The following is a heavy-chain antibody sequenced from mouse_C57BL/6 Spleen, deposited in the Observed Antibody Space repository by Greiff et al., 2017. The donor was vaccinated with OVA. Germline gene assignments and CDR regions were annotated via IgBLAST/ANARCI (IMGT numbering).Heavy chain of an antibody. CDR2: IYPVDGDT. Sequence: QVQPQQSGAELVKPGASVKISCKASGFAFSRYWMNWVKQRPGKGPEWIGQIYPVDGDTNYNGKFKGKATLTADKSSSTAYMQLSSLTSEDSAVYFCARVYYSNSYFDYWGQGTTLTVSS. CDR1: GFAFSRYW. J-gene: IGHJ2*01. V-gene: IGHV1-80*01. D-gene: IGHD2-5*01. CDR3: ARVYYSNSYFDY.